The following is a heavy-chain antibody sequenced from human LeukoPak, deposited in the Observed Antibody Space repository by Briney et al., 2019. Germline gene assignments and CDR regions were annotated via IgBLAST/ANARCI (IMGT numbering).Heavy chain of an antibody. J-gene: IGHJ6*02. CDR3: ARHFPLCCSSTSCYSYYYGMDF. CDR1: GGSISSYY. D-gene: IGHD2-2*01. CDR2: IYYSGST. V-gene: IGHV4-59*08. Sequence: PSETLSLTCTVSGGSISSYYWGWIRQPPGKGLEWIGYIYYSGSTNYNPSLKSRVTISVDTSKNQFSLKLSSVTAADTAVYYCARHFPLCCSSTSCYSYYYGMDFWGQGTTVTVSS.